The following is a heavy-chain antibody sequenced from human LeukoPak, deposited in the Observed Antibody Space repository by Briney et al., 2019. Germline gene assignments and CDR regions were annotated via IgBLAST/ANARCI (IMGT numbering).Heavy chain of an antibody. D-gene: IGHD6-13*01. CDR1: GFTFSSYA. CDR3: ARVNVAAAIDY. Sequence: GGSMRLSCAASGFTFSSYAMHWVRQAPGKGLEYVSAISSNGGSTYYANSVKGRFTISRDNSKNTLYLQMGSLRAEDMAVYYCARVNVAAAIDYWGQGTLVTVSS. V-gene: IGHV3-64*01. J-gene: IGHJ4*02. CDR2: ISSNGGST.